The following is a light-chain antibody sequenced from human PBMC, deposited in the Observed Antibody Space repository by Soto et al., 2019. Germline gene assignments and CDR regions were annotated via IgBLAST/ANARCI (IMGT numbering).Light chain of an antibody. CDR1: QIISRW. CDR3: QQYNSWSGVT. J-gene: IGKJ4*01. CDR2: DSS. Sequence: DIQMTQSPSSRSASVGDRVTITFRASQIISRWLAWYQQKPGKAPKLLIYDSSSLESGVPSRFSGSGSGTEFTLTISSLQPDDFATYHCQQYNSWSGVTFGGGTKV. V-gene: IGKV1-5*01.